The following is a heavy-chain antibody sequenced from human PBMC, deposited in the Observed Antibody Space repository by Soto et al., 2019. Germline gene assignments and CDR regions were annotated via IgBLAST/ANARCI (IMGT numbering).Heavy chain of an antibody. CDR2: IYYSGST. J-gene: IGHJ2*01. Sequence: QLQLQESGPGLVKPSETLSLTCTVSGGAISSSSYYWGWIRQPPGKGLEWIGRIYYSGSTYYNPSLKSRVPISADTSKTQFSLKLSSVTAADTAVYYCAGPGNIVGCCWWYFDLWGRGTLVTVSS. CDR1: GGAISSSSYY. D-gene: IGHD2-15*01. V-gene: IGHV4-39*01. CDR3: AGPGNIVGCCWWYFDL.